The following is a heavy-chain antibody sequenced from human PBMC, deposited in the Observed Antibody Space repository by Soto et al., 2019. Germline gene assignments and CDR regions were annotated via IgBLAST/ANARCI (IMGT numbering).Heavy chain of an antibody. Sequence: GGSLRLSCAASGFSFSSYGMEWVRLAPGKGLEXXXXXXXXXXXXXXVXSVKGRFTISRDNSKNTLYLQMNSLRVEDTATYYCAGALENPYFYYGLNVWGQGTTVTVSS. CDR2: XXXXXXXX. J-gene: IGHJ6*02. V-gene: IGHV3-30*03. CDR3: AGALENPYFYYGLNV. D-gene: IGHD1-1*01. CDR1: GFSFSSYG.